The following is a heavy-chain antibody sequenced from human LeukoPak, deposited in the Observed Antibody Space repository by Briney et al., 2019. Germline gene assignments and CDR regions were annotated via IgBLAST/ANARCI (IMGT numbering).Heavy chain of an antibody. CDR3: ARAGLYFVVPAATDY. CDR2: ISSSSSTI. V-gene: IGHV3-48*01. Sequence: GGSLRLSCAASGFTFSSYSMNWVRQAPGKGLEWVSYISSSSSTIYYADSVKGRFTISRDNAKNSLYLQMNSPRAEDTAVYYCARAGLYFVVPAATDYCGQGTLVTVSS. J-gene: IGHJ4*02. CDR1: GFTFSSYS. D-gene: IGHD2-2*01.